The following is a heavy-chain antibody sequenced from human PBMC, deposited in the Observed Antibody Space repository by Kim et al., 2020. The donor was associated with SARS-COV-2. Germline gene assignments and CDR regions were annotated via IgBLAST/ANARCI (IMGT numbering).Heavy chain of an antibody. J-gene: IGHJ5*02. Sequence: GGSLRLSCAASGFTFSSYGMHWVRQAPGKGLEWVAGIWYDGSNKCYADSVKGRFTISRDNSKNTLYLQMNSLRAEDTAVYYCARDGGRGSYENWFDPWGKGNLVTVSS. CDR3: ARDGGRGSYENWFDP. D-gene: IGHD1-26*01. V-gene: IGHV3-33*08. CDR1: GFTFSSYG. CDR2: IWYDGSNK.